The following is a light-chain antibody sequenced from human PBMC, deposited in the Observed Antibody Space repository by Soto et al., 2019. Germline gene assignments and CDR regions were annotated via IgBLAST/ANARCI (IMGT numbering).Light chain of an antibody. CDR2: NVY. J-gene: IGLJ2*01. V-gene: IGLV2-14*03. Sequence: QSALTQPASVSGSPGQLITISCTGTSSDVGGYNFVSWYQQHPGKAPKLMLYNVYDRPSGISHRFSGSRSGNTASLTISGLQAEDEAHYYCNSYTSSSTLVFGGGTKLTVL. CDR1: SSDVGGYNF. CDR3: NSYTSSSTLV.